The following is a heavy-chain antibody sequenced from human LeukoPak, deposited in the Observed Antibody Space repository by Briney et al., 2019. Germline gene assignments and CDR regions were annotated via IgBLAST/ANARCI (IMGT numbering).Heavy chain of an antibody. CDR1: GYTFTGYY. J-gene: IGHJ4*02. CDR2: INPNSGGT. Sequence: ASVKVSCKASGYTFTGYYMHWVRQAPGQGLEWMGRINPNSGGTNYAQKFQGRVTMTRDTSISTAYMELSRLRSDDTAVYYCARDPPQYYYDSSGYYYSDDSWGQGTLVTVSS. CDR3: ARDPPQYYYDSSGYYYSDDS. V-gene: IGHV1-2*06. D-gene: IGHD3-22*01.